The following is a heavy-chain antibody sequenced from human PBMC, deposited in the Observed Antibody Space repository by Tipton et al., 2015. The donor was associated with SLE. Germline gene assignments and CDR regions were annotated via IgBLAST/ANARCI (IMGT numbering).Heavy chain of an antibody. CDR2: IYYSGST. D-gene: IGHD5-12*01. CDR3: ARRHYSGPFDS. Sequence: TLSLTCTVSGGSFSNSSYYWSWIRQPPGEALEWIGYIYYSGSTYYNPSLKSRVSFSIDTSKHQFSLKLNSVTAADTAVYYCARRHYSGPFDSWGQGTLVTVSS. V-gene: IGHV4-30-4*08. J-gene: IGHJ4*02. CDR1: GGSFSNSSYY.